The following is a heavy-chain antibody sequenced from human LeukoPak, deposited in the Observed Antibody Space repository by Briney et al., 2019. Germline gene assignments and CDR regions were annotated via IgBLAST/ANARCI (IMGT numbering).Heavy chain of an antibody. Sequence: GGSLRFSCAASGFTFSSYSMNWVRQAPGKGLEWVSYISSSSSTIYYADSVKGRFTISRDNAKNSLYLQMNSLRAEDTAVYYCARRDDYVWGSYPNYFDYWGQGTLVTVSS. D-gene: IGHD3-16*02. CDR1: GFTFSSYS. CDR2: ISSSSSTI. J-gene: IGHJ4*02. V-gene: IGHV3-48*01. CDR3: ARRDDYVWGSYPNYFDY.